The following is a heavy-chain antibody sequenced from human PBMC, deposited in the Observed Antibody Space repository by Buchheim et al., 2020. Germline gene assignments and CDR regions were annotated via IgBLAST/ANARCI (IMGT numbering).Heavy chain of an antibody. CDR3: ARLIAVAGTGWFDP. CDR1: GGSISSYY. CDR2: IYYSGST. V-gene: IGHV4-59*01. Sequence: QVQLQESGPGLVKPSETLSLTCTVPGGSISSYYWSWIRQPPGKGLEWIGYIYYSGSTNYNPSLKSRVTISVDTSKNQFSLKLSSVTAADTAVYYCARLIAVAGTGWFDPWGQGTL. J-gene: IGHJ5*02. D-gene: IGHD6-19*01.